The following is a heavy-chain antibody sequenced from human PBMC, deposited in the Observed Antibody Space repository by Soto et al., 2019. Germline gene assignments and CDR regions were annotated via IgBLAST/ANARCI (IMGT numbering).Heavy chain of an antibody. CDR1: GFTFSSYS. Sequence: EGQLVESGGGSVQPGGSLRLSCAASGFTFSSYSMNWVRQAPGKGLEWVSYISRSSSTIYYADSVKGRFTISRDNAKNSLYLQMNRLRAEDTAVYYCARASSSTLYFDYWGQGTLVTVSS. V-gene: IGHV3-48*01. J-gene: IGHJ4*02. CDR2: ISRSSSTI. D-gene: IGHD2-2*01. CDR3: ARASSSTLYFDY.